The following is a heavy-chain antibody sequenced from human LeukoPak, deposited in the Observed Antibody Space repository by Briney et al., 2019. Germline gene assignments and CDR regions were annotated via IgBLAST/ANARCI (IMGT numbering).Heavy chain of an antibody. V-gene: IGHV3-30*19. CDR1: GFTFSSYG. CDR3: AREVAVVVVAATYNWFDP. Sequence: GGSLRLSCAASGFTFSSYGMHWVRQAPGKGLEWVAVISYDGSNKYYADSVKGRFTISRDNSKNTLYLQMNSLRAEDTAVYYCAREVAVVVVAATYNWFDPWGQGTLVTVSS. D-gene: IGHD2-15*01. CDR2: ISYDGSNK. J-gene: IGHJ5*02.